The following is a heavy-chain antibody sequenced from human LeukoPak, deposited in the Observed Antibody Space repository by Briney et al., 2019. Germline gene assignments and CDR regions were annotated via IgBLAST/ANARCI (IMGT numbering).Heavy chain of an antibody. CDR1: GVNFNTFW. Sequence: NPGGSLRLSCAASGVNFNTFWMTWVRQAPGKGLEWVANIKEDGSEEYYVDSVKGRFTISRDNAKNSLYLQMNSLRAEDTAVYYCARPRYCSSISCYFHAFDVWGQGTMVTVSS. D-gene: IGHD2-2*01. CDR3: ARPRYCSSISCYFHAFDV. V-gene: IGHV3-7*01. J-gene: IGHJ3*01. CDR2: IKEDGSEE.